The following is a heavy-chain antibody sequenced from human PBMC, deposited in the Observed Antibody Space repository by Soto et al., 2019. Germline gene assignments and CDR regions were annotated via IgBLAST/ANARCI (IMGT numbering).Heavy chain of an antibody. D-gene: IGHD3-10*01. V-gene: IGHV2-70*01. CDR1: GFSLSTRGMC. CDR2: IHWDDDK. Sequence: GSCPTLVNPTQTLTLTCTFSGFSLSTRGMCVTWIRQPPGKALEWLAHIHWDDDKDYNKFLETRLSISKDTSKNQVALTVRNVDPVDTATYYCARTRRTRVSSGSWRSDGMDVWGQGTPVTAP. J-gene: IGHJ6*02. CDR3: ARTRRTRVSSGSWRSDGMDV.